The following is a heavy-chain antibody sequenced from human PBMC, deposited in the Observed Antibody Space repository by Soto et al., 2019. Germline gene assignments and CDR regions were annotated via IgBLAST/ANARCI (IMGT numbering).Heavy chain of an antibody. CDR1: GGSISSSSYY. Sequence: SEPLSLTCTVSGGSISSSSYYWGWIRQPPGKGLEWIGSIYYSGSTYYNPSLKSRVTISVDTSKNQFSLKLSSVTAADTAVYYCARNGYSYGYGYYYYGMDVWGQGTTVTISS. J-gene: IGHJ6*02. V-gene: IGHV4-39*01. CDR3: ARNGYSYGYGYYYYGMDV. CDR2: IYYSGST. D-gene: IGHD5-18*01.